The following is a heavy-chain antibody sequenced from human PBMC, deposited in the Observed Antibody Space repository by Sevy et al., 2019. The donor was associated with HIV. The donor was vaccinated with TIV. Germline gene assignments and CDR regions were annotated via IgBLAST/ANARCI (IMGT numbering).Heavy chain of an antibody. CDR2: ISSSGSSI. Sequence: GGSPRLSCTASGFTFSSYDMNWVRQAPGKGLEWVSKISSSGSSIYYADSVKGRFTISRDNAKNSLNLQMNSLRAEDTAVYYCTRNGGAFDNGFDPWGQGTLVTVS. V-gene: IGHV3-48*03. D-gene: IGHD2-8*01. CDR3: TRNGGAFDNGFDP. J-gene: IGHJ5*02. CDR1: GFTFSSYD.